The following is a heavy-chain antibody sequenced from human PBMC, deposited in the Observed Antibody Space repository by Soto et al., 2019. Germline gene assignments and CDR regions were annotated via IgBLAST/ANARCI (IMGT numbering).Heavy chain of an antibody. CDR1: GGTFSSYA. CDR2: IIPIFGTA. D-gene: IGHD4-17*01. J-gene: IGHJ6*02. Sequence: QVQLVQSGAEVKKPGSSVKVSCKASGGTFSSYAINWVRQAPGQGLEWMGGIIPIFGTANYAQKFQGRVTITADESTSTAYMELSSLRSEDTAVYYCARDPAAVTTREYGMDVWGQGTTVTVSS. V-gene: IGHV1-69*01. CDR3: ARDPAAVTTREYGMDV.